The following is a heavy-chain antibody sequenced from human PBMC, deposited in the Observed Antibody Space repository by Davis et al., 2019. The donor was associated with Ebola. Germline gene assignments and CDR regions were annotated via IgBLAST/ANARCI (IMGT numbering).Heavy chain of an antibody. Sequence: ASVKVSCKASGYTFTGYYMHWVRQAPGQGLEWMGIINPSGGSTSYAQKFQGRVTMTRDTSTSTAYMELRSLRSDDTAVYYCARAAPGYCSSTSCPLGLWFDPWGQGTLVTVSS. V-gene: IGHV1-46*01. J-gene: IGHJ5*02. CDR1: GYTFTGYY. CDR3: ARAAPGYCSSTSCPLGLWFDP. CDR2: INPSGGST. D-gene: IGHD2-2*01.